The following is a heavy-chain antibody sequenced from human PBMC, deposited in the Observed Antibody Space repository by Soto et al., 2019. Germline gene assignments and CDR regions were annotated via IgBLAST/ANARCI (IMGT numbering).Heavy chain of an antibody. CDR1: GYTFTSDY. D-gene: IGHD3-3*01. Sequence: ASVQVSCKASGYTFTSDYMHWVRQAPGQGLEWMGIINPSGGSTSYAQKFQGRVTMTRDTSTSTVYMELSSLRSEDMAVYYCARDHEYYDFWSGPAYYYYAMDVWGQGTTVTVSS. V-gene: IGHV1-46*01. CDR3: ARDHEYYDFWSGPAYYYYAMDV. J-gene: IGHJ6*02. CDR2: INPSGGST.